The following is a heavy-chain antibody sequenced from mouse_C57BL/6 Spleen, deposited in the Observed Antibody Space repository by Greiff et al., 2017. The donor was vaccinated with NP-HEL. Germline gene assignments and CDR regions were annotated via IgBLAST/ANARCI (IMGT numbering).Heavy chain of an antibody. CDR2: IHPNSGST. CDR1: GYTFTSYW. J-gene: IGHJ3*01. Sequence: QVQLQQPGAELVKPGASVKLSCKASGYTFTSYWMHWVKQRPGQGLEWIGMIHPNSGSTNYNEKFKSKATLTVDKSSSTAYMQLSSLTSEDSAVDYCARDDGYYKGVAYWGQGTLVTVSA. V-gene: IGHV1-64*01. D-gene: IGHD2-3*01. CDR3: ARDDGYYKGVAY.